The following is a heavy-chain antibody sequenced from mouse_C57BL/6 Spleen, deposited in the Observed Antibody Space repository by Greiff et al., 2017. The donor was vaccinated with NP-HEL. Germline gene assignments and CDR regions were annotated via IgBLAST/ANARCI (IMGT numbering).Heavy chain of an antibody. CDR3: ARGYDYEGFAY. J-gene: IGHJ3*01. CDR1: GYTFTSYW. V-gene: IGHV1-64*01. CDR2: IHPNSGST. Sequence: QVQLQQPGAELVKPGASVKLSCKASGYTFTSYWLHWVKQRPGQGLEWIGMIHPNSGSTNYNEKFKSKATLTVDKSSSTAYMQLSSLTSEDSAVYYCARGYDYEGFAYWGQGTLVTVSA. D-gene: IGHD2-4*01.